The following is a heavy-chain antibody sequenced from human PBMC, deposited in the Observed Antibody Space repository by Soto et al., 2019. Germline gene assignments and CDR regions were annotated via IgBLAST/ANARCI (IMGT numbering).Heavy chain of an antibody. CDR2: INAGNGNT. CDR3: ARAHQSLGELLSS. J-gene: IGHJ5*02. Sequence: ASVKVCCKASGYTFTSYAMHWVRQAPGQRLEWMGWINAGNGNTKYSQKFQGRVTITRDTSASTAYMELSSLRSEDTAVYYCARAHQSLGELLSSWGQGTLVTVSS. D-gene: IGHD3-16*01. CDR1: GYTFTSYA. V-gene: IGHV1-3*01.